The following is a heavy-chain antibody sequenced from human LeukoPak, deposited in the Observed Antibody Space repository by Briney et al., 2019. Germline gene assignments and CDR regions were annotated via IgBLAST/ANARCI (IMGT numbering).Heavy chain of an antibody. D-gene: IGHD2-21*02. CDR2: ISSSSSHI. J-gene: IGHJ4*02. CDR3: ARSDYCGGDCHSSLSNY. Sequence: GGSLRLSCAASGFTFSSYAMSWVRQAPGKGLEWVSSISSSSSHIYYADSVKGRFTISRDNAKNSLYLQMNSLRAEDTAVYFCARSDYCGGDCHSSLSNYWGQGTPVTVSS. V-gene: IGHV3-21*01. CDR1: GFTFSSYA.